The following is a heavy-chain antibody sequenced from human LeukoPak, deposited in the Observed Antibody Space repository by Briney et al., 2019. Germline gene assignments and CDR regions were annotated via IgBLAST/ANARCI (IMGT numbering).Heavy chain of an antibody. V-gene: IGHV4-34*01. Sequence: SETLSLTCAVYGGSFSGCFWSWIRQAPGEGLEWIGEINHSGSTNYNPSLKGRVTISVDTSKNQFSVKLSSVTAADTAVYYCARGRPRVYSGRYFDYWGQGALVTVSA. D-gene: IGHD4-23*01. J-gene: IGHJ4*02. CDR1: GGSFSGCF. CDR2: INHSGST. CDR3: ARGRPRVYSGRYFDY.